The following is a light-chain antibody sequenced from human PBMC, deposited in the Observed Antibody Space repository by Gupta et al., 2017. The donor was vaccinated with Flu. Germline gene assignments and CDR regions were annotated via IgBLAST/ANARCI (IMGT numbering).Light chain of an antibody. CDR1: ISNIGAGYD. CDR3: QSYDSSLSGSV. Sequence: QSVLTQPPSLSGAPGQRVTMSCAGSISNIGAGYDVHWYQQLPGTAPKLLIYGNSNRPSGVPDRFSGSKSATSASLAITGLQAEDEADYYCQSYDSSLSGSVFGGGTKLTVL. J-gene: IGLJ3*02. V-gene: IGLV1-40*01. CDR2: GNS.